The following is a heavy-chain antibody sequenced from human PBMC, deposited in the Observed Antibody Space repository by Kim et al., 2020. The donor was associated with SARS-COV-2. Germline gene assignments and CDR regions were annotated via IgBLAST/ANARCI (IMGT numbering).Heavy chain of an antibody. D-gene: IGHD3-10*01. CDR2: T. J-gene: IGHJ4*02. V-gene: IGHV3-23*01. CDR3: AKGRMVLGFDY. Sequence: TYYADSVKGRFTISRDNSKNTLVLQMNSLRAEDTAVYYCAKGRMVLGFDYWGQGTLVTVSS.